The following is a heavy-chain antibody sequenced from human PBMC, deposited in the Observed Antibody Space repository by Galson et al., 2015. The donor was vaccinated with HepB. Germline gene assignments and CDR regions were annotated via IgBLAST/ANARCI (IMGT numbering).Heavy chain of an antibody. CDR1: GFTFSSYG. CDR3: AKKGSSSWYLNWFDP. CDR2: ISYDGSNK. D-gene: IGHD6-13*01. Sequence: SLRLSCAASGFTFSSYGMHWVRQAPGKGLEWVAVISYDGSNKYYADSVKGRFTISRDNSKNTLYLQMNSLRAEDTAVYYCAKKGSSSWYLNWFDPWGQGTLVTVSS. V-gene: IGHV3-30*18. J-gene: IGHJ5*02.